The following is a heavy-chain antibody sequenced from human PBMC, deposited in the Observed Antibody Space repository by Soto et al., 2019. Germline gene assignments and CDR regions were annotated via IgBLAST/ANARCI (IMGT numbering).Heavy chain of an antibody. CDR2: IYYSGST. CDR1: GDSISSYY. J-gene: IGHJ5*02. V-gene: IGHV4-59*01. D-gene: IGHD3-10*01. CDR3: ARGTYGPNWFDP. Sequence: SETLSLTCTVSGDSISSYYWSWIRQPPGKGLEWIGYIYYSGSTNYNPSLKSRVTMSVDTSKNQFSLKLNSVTAADTAVYYCARGTYGPNWFDPWGQGTLVTVSS.